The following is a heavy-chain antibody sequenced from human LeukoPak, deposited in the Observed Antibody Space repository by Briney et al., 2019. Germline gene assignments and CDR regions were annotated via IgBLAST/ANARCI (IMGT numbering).Heavy chain of an antibody. V-gene: IGHV3-74*01. CDR2: INSDGSST. J-gene: IGHJ4*02. CDR3: VRESVMVATPYDY. Sequence: GGSLRLSCAASGFTFSSYSMNWVRQAPGKGLVWVSRINSDGSSTSYADSVKGRFTISRDNAKNTLYLQMNSLRAEDTAVYYCVRESVMVATPYDYWGQGTLVTVSS. D-gene: IGHD2-15*01. CDR1: GFTFSSYS.